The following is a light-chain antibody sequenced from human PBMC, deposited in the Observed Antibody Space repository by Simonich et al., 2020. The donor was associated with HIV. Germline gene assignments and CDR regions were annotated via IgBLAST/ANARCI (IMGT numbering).Light chain of an antibody. CDR3: QQSYSTPYT. J-gene: IGKJ2*01. V-gene: IGKV4-1*01. CDR2: WAS. CDR1: QSLLYSSNNTNS. Sequence: DIVMTQSPDSLAVSLGERATINCKSSQSLLYSSNNTNSLVWYQHKPGQPPKLISYWASTRESGVPDRFSGRGSGTDFTLTISSLQAEDVAVYYCQQSYSTPYTFGQGTKLEIK.